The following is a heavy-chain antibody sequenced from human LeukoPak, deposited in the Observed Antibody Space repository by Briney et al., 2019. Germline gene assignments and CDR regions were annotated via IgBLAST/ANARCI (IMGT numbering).Heavy chain of an antibody. CDR1: GFTVSSNY. D-gene: IGHD6-13*01. J-gene: IGHJ4*02. CDR2: IKSKTDGGTT. V-gene: IGHV3-15*01. CDR3: QCHSSSWYERDY. Sequence: NSGGSLRLSCAASGFTVSSNYMSWVRQAPGKGLEWVGRIKSKTDGGTTDYAAPVKGRFTISRDDSKNTLYLQMNSLKTEDTAVYYCQCHSSSWYERDYWGQGTLVTVSS.